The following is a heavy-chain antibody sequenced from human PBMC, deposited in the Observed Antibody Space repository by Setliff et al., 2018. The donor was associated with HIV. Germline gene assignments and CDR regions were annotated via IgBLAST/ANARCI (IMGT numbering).Heavy chain of an antibody. D-gene: IGHD6-13*01. CDR3: ASSSSWSTFDY. J-gene: IGHJ4*02. CDR1: SGSISSGSYF. V-gene: IGHV4-61*09. Sequence: SETLSLTCTVFSGSISSGSYFWSWIRQPAGKGLQWIGHISGSGSTNYNPSLTSRVAISVDTSKNQFSLKLNSVTAADTAVYYCASSSSWSTFDYWGQGILVTV. CDR2: ISGSGST.